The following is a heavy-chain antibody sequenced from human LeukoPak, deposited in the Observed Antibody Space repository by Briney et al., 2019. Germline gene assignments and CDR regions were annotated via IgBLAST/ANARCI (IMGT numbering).Heavy chain of an antibody. V-gene: IGHV4-61*02. Sequence: SSQTLSLTCTVSGGSISSGSYYWSWIRQPAGKGLEWIGRIYTTGSTNYNPSLKSRLTISVDTSKNQFSLKLSSVTAADTAVYYCAREPIVGARGNYWGQGTLVTVSS. CDR2: IYTTGST. CDR1: GGSISSGSYY. D-gene: IGHD1-26*01. CDR3: AREPIVGARGNY. J-gene: IGHJ4*02.